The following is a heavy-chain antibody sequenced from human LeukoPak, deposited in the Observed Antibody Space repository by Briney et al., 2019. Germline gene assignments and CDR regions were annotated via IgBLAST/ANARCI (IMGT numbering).Heavy chain of an antibody. Sequence: GGSLRLSCAASGFTFSSYAMSWVRQAPGKGLEWVSAISGSGGSTYYADSVKGRFTISRDNSKNTLYLQMNSLRAEDTAVYCCAKDRTWIQLWLSDYWGQGTLVTVSS. CDR2: ISGSGGST. CDR1: GFTFSSYA. J-gene: IGHJ4*02. V-gene: IGHV3-23*01. CDR3: AKDRTWIQLWLSDY. D-gene: IGHD5-18*01.